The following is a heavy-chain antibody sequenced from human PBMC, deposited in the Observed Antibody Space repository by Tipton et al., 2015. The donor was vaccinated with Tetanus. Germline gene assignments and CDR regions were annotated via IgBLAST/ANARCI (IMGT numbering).Heavy chain of an antibody. J-gene: IGHJ4*02. CDR1: GGSISSGGYY. D-gene: IGHD3-10*01. V-gene: IGHV4-31*03. CDR2: IYYSGST. CDR3: ARDRGVSRGVDY. Sequence: TLSLTCTVSGGSISSGGYYWSWIRQHPGKGLEWIGYIYYSGSTYYNLSLKSRVTISVDTSKNQFSLKLNSVTAADTAVYYCARDRGVSRGVDYWGQGTLVTVSS.